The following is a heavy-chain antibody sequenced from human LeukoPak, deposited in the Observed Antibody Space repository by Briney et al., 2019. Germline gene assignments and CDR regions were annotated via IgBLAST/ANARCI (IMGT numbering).Heavy chain of an antibody. V-gene: IGHV4-59*08. J-gene: IGHJ5*02. D-gene: IGHD2-15*01. CDR2: IYYSGST. CDR1: GGSINSYY. Sequence: SETLSLTCTVSGGSINSYYWSWIRQPPGKGLEWIGYIYYSGSTNHSPSLKSRVTISVDTSKNQFSLKLSSVTAADTAVYYCARHQYCSGGSCYSAGGDWFDPWGQGTLVTVSS. CDR3: ARHQYCSGGSCYSAGGDWFDP.